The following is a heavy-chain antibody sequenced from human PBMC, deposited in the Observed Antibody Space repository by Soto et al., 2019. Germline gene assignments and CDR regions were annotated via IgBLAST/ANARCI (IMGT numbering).Heavy chain of an antibody. V-gene: IGHV3-33*01. J-gene: IGHJ6*02. Sequence: PGGSLRLSCAASGFTFSSYGMHWVRQAPGKGLEWVAVIWYDGTNKYYGDSVMGRFTISRDNSKDTLYLQMNSLRDEDTAVYYCARDRAVTIVTTGHYGMDVWGQGTTVTVSS. CDR2: IWYDGTNK. CDR3: ARDRAVTIVTTGHYGMDV. CDR1: GFTFSSYG. D-gene: IGHD4-17*01.